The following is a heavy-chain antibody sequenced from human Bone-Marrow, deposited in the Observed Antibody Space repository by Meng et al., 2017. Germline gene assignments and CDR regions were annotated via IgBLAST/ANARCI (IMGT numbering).Heavy chain of an antibody. CDR2: VYHRGDT. Sequence: QVQLQDSGSGLVKPSGTLSLTCTVSGDSISSDIWWSWVRQPPGKGLEWIGEVYHRGDTNYNPSLKSRVDISVDKSKNQFYLSLFSVTAADTAVYYCGRDQGRELINHWGQGTLVTVSS. J-gene: IGHJ4*02. D-gene: IGHD1-7*01. V-gene: IGHV4-4*02. CDR3: GRDQGRELINH. CDR1: GDSISSDIW.